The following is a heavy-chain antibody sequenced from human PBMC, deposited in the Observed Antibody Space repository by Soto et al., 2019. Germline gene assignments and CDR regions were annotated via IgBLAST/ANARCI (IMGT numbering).Heavy chain of an antibody. Sequence: QVQLVESGGGVVQPGRSLRLSCAASGFSFSISPMHWVRQAPGKGPEWVALISYDGTNKFYADSVKGRFTISRDNSKCQLYLQVDSLRTEDAAGYDCARDPKPSCGQHGAFNYFGSWGQGTLVTVSS. J-gene: IGHJ4*02. CDR1: GFSFSISP. CDR3: ARDPKPSCGQHGAFNYFGS. CDR2: ISYDGTNK. V-gene: IGHV3-30-3*01. D-gene: IGHD2-2*01.